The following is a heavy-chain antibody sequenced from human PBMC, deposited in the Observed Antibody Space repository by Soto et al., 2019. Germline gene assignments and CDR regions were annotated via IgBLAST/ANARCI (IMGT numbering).Heavy chain of an antibody. Sequence: QVQLVQSGAEVKKPGSSVTVSCKASGGNFSNYGISWVRQAPGQGLGYMGGIVPLFGTTNYAHKFRGRVTIPGDESTSTVYMEVSSLKSEDTAVYFCARAAGRSWYNWFDPWGQGTLVTVST. CDR2: IVPLFGTT. CDR1: GGNFSNYG. CDR3: ARAAGRSWYNWFDP. D-gene: IGHD6-13*01. V-gene: IGHV1-69*01. J-gene: IGHJ5*02.